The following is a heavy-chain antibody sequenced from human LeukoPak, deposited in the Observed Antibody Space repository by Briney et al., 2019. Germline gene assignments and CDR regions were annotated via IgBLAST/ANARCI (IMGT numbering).Heavy chain of an antibody. V-gene: IGHV3-21*06. CDR1: GFTFKDYT. CDR3: ARASTEYAVTDGFDT. D-gene: IGHD4-17*01. J-gene: IGHJ5*02. CDR2: VSFGSSYI. Sequence: GGSLRLSCAASGFTFKDYTMNWVRQSPGKGLQWVSYVSFGSSYISYADSLKGRFTISRDDAKSSVYLEMTSLSTDDPAGYYCARASTEYAVTDGFDTWGPGTLVTVPS.